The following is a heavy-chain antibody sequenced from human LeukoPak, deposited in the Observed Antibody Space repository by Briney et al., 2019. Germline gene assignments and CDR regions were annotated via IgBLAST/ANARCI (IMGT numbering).Heavy chain of an antibody. CDR2: IKNKGDGGTT. Sequence: PGGSLRLSCAASGFTFNKAWMSWVRLAPGKGLEWAGRIKNKGDGGTTDYAAPVKGRFTVSRDDSKSTLYLQMNSLKTEDTAVYYCTTSGTPFEYWGQGTLVTVSS. CDR3: TTSGTPFEY. D-gene: IGHD3-10*01. CDR1: GFTFNKAW. V-gene: IGHV3-15*01. J-gene: IGHJ4*02.